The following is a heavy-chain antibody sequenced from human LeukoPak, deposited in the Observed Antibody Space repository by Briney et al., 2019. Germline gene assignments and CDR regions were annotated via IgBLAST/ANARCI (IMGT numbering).Heavy chain of an antibody. CDR1: GFTFSTFA. D-gene: IGHD3-22*01. V-gene: IGHV3-23*01. Sequence: GGSLRLSCAASGFTFSTFAMIWVRQPPGKGLEWVSSIFPSGGEIHYADSVRGRFTVSRDDSKSTLYLQMNSLRADDTAVYYCAKDGSSYYYIYYWGQGTLVTVSS. CDR3: AKDGSSYYYIYY. J-gene: IGHJ4*02. CDR2: IFPSGGEI.